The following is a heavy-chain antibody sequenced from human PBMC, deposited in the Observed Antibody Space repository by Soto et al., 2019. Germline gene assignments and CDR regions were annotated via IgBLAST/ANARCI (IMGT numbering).Heavy chain of an antibody. D-gene: IGHD3-10*01. J-gene: IGHJ4*01. CDR2: IYYSGST. CDR1: GGSISSGDYY. V-gene: IGHV4-30-4*01. Sequence: SETLSLTCTVSGGSISSGDYYWSWIRQPPGKGLEWIGYIYYSGSTYYNPSLKSRVTISVDTSKNQFSLKLSYVTAADTAVYYCARYYYGSGRPDGYWGHGTLVTVSS. CDR3: ARYYYGSGRPDGY.